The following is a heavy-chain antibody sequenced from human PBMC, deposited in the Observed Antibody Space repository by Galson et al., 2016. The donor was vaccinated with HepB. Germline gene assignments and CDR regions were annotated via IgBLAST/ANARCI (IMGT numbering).Heavy chain of an antibody. CDR2: IWYDGSNK. CDR3: ARDVLRYFDWLLYGGSNYYYYGMDV. CDR1: EFTFSSYP. J-gene: IGHJ6*02. Sequence: SLRLSCAASEFTFSSYPMHWVRQAPGKGLEWVAVIWYDGSNKYYADSVKGRSTISRDNSKNTLYLQMNSLRAEDTAVYYCARDVLRYFDWLLYGGSNYYYYGMDVWGQGTTVTVSS. D-gene: IGHD3-9*01. V-gene: IGHV3-33*08.